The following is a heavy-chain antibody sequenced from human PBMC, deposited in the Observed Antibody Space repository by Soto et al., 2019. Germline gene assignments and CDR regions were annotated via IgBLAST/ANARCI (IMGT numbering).Heavy chain of an antibody. CDR1: GFSLSSTRMA. V-gene: IGHV2-5*02. D-gene: IGHD6-19*01. Sequence: QITLKESGPTLVKPTQTLTLTCTFSGFSLSSTRMAVGWIRQPPGKALEWLALIYWDDDKRYSPFLKSRLTITKDTSKXXXXXTMSXXXPVXXXRXXXAHIVVAGLGYYFDYWGQGTLVTVSS. J-gene: IGHJ4*02. CDR2: IYWDDDK. CDR3: AHIVVAGLGYYFDY.